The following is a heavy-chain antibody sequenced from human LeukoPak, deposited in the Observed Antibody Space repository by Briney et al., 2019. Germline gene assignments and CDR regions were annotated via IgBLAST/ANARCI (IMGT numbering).Heavy chain of an antibody. Sequence: ASVKVSCKASGYTFTSDDINWVRQATGQGLEWMGWMNPNSGNTGYAQKFQGRVTMTRNTSISTAYMELSSLRSEDTAVYYCARGIRLQPYSHFDYWGQGTLVTVSS. CDR2: MNPNSGNT. CDR3: ARGIRLQPYSHFDY. CDR1: GYTFTSDD. J-gene: IGHJ4*02. D-gene: IGHD5-18*01. V-gene: IGHV1-8*01.